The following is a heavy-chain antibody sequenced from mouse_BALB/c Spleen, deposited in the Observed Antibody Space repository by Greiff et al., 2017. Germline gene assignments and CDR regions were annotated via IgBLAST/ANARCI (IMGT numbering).Heavy chain of an antibody. CDR1: GFSLTSYG. D-gene: IGHD1-1*01. CDR2: IWSDGST. J-gene: IGHJ4*01. Sequence: VQLVESGPDLVAPSQSLSITCTVSGFSLTSYGVHWVRQPPGKGLEWLVVIWSDGSTTYNSALKSRLSISKDNSKSQVFLKMNSLQTDDTAMYYCARHGDYGSSYDYAMDYWGQGTSVTVSA. V-gene: IGHV2-6-2*01. CDR3: ARHGDYGSSYDYAMDY.